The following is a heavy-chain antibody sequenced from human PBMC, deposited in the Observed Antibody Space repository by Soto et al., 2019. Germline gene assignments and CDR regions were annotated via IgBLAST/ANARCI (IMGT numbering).Heavy chain of an antibody. CDR3: ARGRDSGSSHFDY. J-gene: IGHJ4*02. D-gene: IGHD1-26*01. V-gene: IGHV4-39*01. Sequence: SETLSLTCTVSGGSISSSSYYWGWIRQPPGKGLEWIGSIYYSGSTYYNPSLKSRVTISVDTSKNQFSLKLSSVTAADTAVYYCARGRDSGSSHFDYWGQGTLVTVSS. CDR1: GGSISSSSYY. CDR2: IYYSGST.